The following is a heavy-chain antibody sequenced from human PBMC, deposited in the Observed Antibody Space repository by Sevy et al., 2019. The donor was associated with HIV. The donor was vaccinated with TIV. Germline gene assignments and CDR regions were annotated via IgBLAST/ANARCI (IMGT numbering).Heavy chain of an antibody. J-gene: IGHJ4*02. CDR1: GGSISSGDYY. D-gene: IGHD4-4*01. Sequence: SETLSLTCTVSGGSISSGDYYWSWIRQPPGKGLEWIGYIYYSGSTYYNPSLKSRVTISVDTSKNQFSLKLSSVTAADTAVYYCGTAFSDYSFDYWGQGTLVTVSS. CDR2: IYYSGST. CDR3: GTAFSDYSFDY. V-gene: IGHV4-30-4*01.